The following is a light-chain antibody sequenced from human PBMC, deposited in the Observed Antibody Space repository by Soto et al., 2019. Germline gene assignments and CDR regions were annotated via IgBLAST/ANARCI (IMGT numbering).Light chain of an antibody. J-gene: IGKJ1*01. CDR1: QSVSNNY. CDR2: GGS. V-gene: IGKV3-20*01. CDR3: QQYGSSGT. Sequence: EIVLTQSPGTLSLSPGERATLSCRASQSVSNNYLAWYQQKPGQAPRLLIYGGSNRATGIPDRFSGSGSGTDFTLTISRLEPEDFAVYYCQQYGSSGTVGQGTKVDIK.